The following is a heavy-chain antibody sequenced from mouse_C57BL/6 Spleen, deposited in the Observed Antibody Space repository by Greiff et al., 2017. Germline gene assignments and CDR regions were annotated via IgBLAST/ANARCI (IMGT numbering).Heavy chain of an antibody. CDR2: IDPETGGT. D-gene: IGHD1-1*01. J-gene: IGHJ1*03. V-gene: IGHV1-15*01. Sequence: QVHVKQSGAELVRPGASVTLSCKASGYTFTDYEMHWVKQTPVHGLEWIGAIDPETGGTAYNQKFKGKAILTADKSSSTAYMELRSLTSEDSAVYYCTRRGYGSSYRYFDVWGTGTTVTVSS. CDR1: GYTFTDYE. CDR3: TRRGYGSSYRYFDV.